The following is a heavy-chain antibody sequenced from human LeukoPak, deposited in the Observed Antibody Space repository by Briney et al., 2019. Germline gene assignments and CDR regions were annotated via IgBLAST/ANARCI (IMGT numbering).Heavy chain of an antibody. D-gene: IGHD6-19*01. CDR3: AKDLGSSGWFYIDY. CDR1: GFIFDDYA. J-gene: IGHJ4*02. Sequence: GGSLRLSCAASGFIFDDYAMHWVRQAPGKGLEWVSGISWNSGSIGYADSVKGRFTISGDNAKNSLYLQMNSLRAEDTALYYCAKDLGSSGWFYIDYWGQGTLVTVSS. V-gene: IGHV3-9*01. CDR2: ISWNSGSI.